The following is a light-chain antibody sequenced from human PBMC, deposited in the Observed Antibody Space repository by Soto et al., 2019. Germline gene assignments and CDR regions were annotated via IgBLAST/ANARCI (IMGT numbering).Light chain of an antibody. CDR1: QSVNTD. Sequence: EIVMTQSPATLSVSPGERVTLSCRASQSVNTDLAWYQQKPGQAPRLLIYAASTRATAIPATFSGSGSGTEFTLTISSLQSVDFAVYYCQHYHNWPRTFGQGTKVEIK. V-gene: IGKV3-15*01. CDR2: AAS. J-gene: IGKJ1*01. CDR3: QHYHNWPRT.